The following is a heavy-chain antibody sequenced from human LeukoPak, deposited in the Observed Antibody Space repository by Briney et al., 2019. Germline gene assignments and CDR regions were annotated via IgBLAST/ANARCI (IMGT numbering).Heavy chain of an antibody. Sequence: GSLRLSCAASGFTFSNYSMIWVRQAPGKGLEWIGSIYYSGSTYYNPSLKSRVTISVDTSKNQFSLKLSSVTAADTAVYYCARGDQELSFDYWGQGTLVTVSS. V-gene: IGHV4-39*07. CDR3: ARGDQELSFDY. D-gene: IGHD1-7*01. CDR2: IYYSGST. CDR1: GFTFSNYS. J-gene: IGHJ4*02.